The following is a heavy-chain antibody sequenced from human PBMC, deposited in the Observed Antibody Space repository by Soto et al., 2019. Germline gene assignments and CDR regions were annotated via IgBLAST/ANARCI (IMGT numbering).Heavy chain of an antibody. CDR2: ISYNGDDK. D-gene: IGHD6-13*01. CDR1: GFTFSDSC. J-gene: IGHJ4*02. Sequence: GGSLRLSCAASGFTFSDSCMHWVRQAPGKGLEWVAVISYNGDDKYYGDSVKGRFTISRDNSRDTLYLQMSSLRSEDTAVYYCARGTSGIATAGMGYWGQGTLVTVSS. CDR3: ARGTSGIATAGMGY. V-gene: IGHV3-30*04.